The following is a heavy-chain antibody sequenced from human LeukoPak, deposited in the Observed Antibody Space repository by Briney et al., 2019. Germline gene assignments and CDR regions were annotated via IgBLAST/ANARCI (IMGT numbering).Heavy chain of an antibody. CDR3: AIIPRAAAGPSARSPFHY. CDR2: ISTSGGLSSV. Sequence: GGSLRLSCAASGFIFSSFSVNWVRQAPGKGLEWVSSISTSGGLSSVYYADSVKGRFTISRDNAKNSLFLQMNSLGAEDTAVYYCAIIPRAAAGPSARSPFHYWGQGTLVTVSS. D-gene: IGHD6-13*01. V-gene: IGHV3-21*01. CDR1: GFIFSSFS. J-gene: IGHJ4*02.